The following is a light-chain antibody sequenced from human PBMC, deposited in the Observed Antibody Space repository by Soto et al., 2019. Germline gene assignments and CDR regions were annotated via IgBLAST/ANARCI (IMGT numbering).Light chain of an antibody. CDR3: SSYSSISYVI. Sequence: QSALTQPASVSGSPGQSITISCSGTTTDVGAYNYVSWYQQHPGEAPILIIYDVSYRPSGVSNLFSGSKSGNTASLTISGLRAEDEAHYYRSSYSSISYVIFGGGTQLTVL. CDR1: TTDVGAYNY. CDR2: DVS. J-gene: IGLJ2*01. V-gene: IGLV2-14*01.